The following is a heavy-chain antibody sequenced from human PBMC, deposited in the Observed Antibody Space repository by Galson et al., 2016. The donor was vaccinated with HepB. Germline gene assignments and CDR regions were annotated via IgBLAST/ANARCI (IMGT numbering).Heavy chain of an antibody. Sequence: LRLSCAASGFTFSSYAMGWVRQAPGEGLEWVSAINGGNTYYADAVKGRFAISRDNSKNTLQLQMNSLGPDDTAVYYCARVARGGYKTADLWGQGTLVSVSS. CDR3: ARVARGGYKTADL. V-gene: IGHV3-23*01. CDR2: INGGNT. CDR1: GFTFSSYA. D-gene: IGHD5-24*01. J-gene: IGHJ5*02.